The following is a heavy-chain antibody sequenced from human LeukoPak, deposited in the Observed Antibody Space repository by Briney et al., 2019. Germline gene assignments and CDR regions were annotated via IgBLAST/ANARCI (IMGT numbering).Heavy chain of an antibody. CDR1: GYTFTSYD. Sequence: ASVKVSRKASGYTFTSYDINWVRQATGQGLEWMGWMNPNSGNTGYAQKFQGRVTMTRNTSISTAYMELSSLRSEDTAVYYCARDRGGNMGFDPWGQGTLVTVSS. V-gene: IGHV1-8*01. D-gene: IGHD2/OR15-2a*01. J-gene: IGHJ5*02. CDR2: MNPNSGNT. CDR3: ARDRGGNMGFDP.